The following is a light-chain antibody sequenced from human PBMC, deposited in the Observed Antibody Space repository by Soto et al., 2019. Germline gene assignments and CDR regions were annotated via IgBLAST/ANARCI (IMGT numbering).Light chain of an antibody. Sequence: QAALTHPASVSGSPGHAITISCTGTSSDVGGYNYVSWYQQHPGKAPKLMIYEVSNRPSGVSNRFSGSKSGNTASLTISGLQAEDEDDYYCSSYTRRSTEVFGTGTKVTV. CDR2: EVS. CDR1: SSDVGGYNY. J-gene: IGLJ1*01. CDR3: SSYTRRSTEV. V-gene: IGLV2-14*01.